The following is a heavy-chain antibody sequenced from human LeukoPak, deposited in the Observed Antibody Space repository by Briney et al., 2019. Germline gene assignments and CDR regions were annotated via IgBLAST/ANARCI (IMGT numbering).Heavy chain of an antibody. Sequence: GESLKISCKGSGHSFTSYWIGWVRQMPGKGLEWMGIIYPGDSDTRYSPSFQGQVTISADKSISTAYLQWSSLKASDTAMYYCARAETGINFRFDPWGQGTLVTVSS. V-gene: IGHV5-51*01. CDR1: GHSFTSYW. J-gene: IGHJ5*02. D-gene: IGHD1-14*01. CDR3: ARAETGINFRFDP. CDR2: IYPGDSDT.